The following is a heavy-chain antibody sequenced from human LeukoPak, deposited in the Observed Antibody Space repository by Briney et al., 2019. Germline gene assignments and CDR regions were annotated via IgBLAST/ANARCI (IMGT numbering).Heavy chain of an antibody. J-gene: IGHJ4*02. CDR1: GFTFSSYA. D-gene: IGHD2-2*01. CDR3: AKDPWAYCSSTSCYGGAFDY. V-gene: IGHV3-23*01. Sequence: GGSLRLSCAASGFTFSSYAMSWVRQAPGKGLEWVSGISGSGGSTYYADSVKGRFTISRDNSKNTLYLQMNSLSAEDTAVYYCAKDPWAYCSSTSCYGGAFDYWGQGTLVTVSS. CDR2: ISGSGGST.